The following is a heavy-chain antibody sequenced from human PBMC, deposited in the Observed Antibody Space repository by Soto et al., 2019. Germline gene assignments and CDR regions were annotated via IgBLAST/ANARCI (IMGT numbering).Heavy chain of an antibody. CDR1: GFPFSTYT. CDR3: GRDGGRGGEIDS. V-gene: IGHV3-48*01. D-gene: IGHD3-10*01. CDR2: IRPTGSSM. Sequence: QLVESGGGSVQPGGSLRLSCAVSGFPFSTYTMNWVRQAPGKGLEWLLYIRPTGSSMVYADSVTGRFVVSRDNFKNILYRQMYSLRVADTAVYYCGRDGGRGGEIDSWGQGALVTVSS. J-gene: IGHJ4*02.